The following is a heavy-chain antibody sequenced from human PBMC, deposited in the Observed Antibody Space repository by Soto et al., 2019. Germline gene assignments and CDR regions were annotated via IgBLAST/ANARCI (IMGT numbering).Heavy chain of an antibody. D-gene: IGHD6-25*01. CDR1: GFTFTCYY. Sequence: SVKVSCKASGFTFTCYYIHRVRQAPGQGLEWMGWFNPNNGGTNYAQKFQGLVTMTRDTSSSTAYMELSRLRSDDKAVYYCARDLGYSSASYSTDVWGQGTTIA. CDR3: ARDLGYSSASYSTDV. J-gene: IGHJ6*02. V-gene: IGHV1-2*04. CDR2: FNPNNGGT.